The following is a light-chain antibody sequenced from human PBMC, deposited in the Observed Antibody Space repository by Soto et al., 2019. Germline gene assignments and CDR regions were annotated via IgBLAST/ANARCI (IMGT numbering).Light chain of an antibody. CDR3: QQ. Sequence: IQLTQSPSSLSASVGDGVTITCRAGQGISSYLAWYQQKPGKAPKLLMYAASTLQSGVPSRFSGSGSRTDFTLTISSLQPEDFATYYCQQFGPGTKVDIK. CDR2: AAS. J-gene: IGKJ3*01. V-gene: IGKV1-9*01. CDR1: QGISSY.